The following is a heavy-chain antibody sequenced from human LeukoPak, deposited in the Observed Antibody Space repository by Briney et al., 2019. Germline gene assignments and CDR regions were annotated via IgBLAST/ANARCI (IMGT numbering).Heavy chain of an antibody. CDR3: TSHGRTTGSFDY. Sequence: GGSLRLPCAASGFTFSGSAMHWVRQASGKGLEWVGRIRSKANSYATAYAASVKGRFTISRDDSKNTAYLQMNSLKTEDTAVYYCTSHGRTTGSFDYWGLGTLVTVSS. V-gene: IGHV3-73*01. J-gene: IGHJ4*02. CDR1: GFTFSGSA. D-gene: IGHD4-11*01. CDR2: IRSKANSYAT.